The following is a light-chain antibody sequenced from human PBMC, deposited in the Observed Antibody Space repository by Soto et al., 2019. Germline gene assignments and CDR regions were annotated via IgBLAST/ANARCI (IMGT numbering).Light chain of an antibody. CDR3: MQALQTPT. Sequence: DIVMTQSPPSLPVTPGEPASISCRSSQSLLHRNGYNYLDWYLQKSGQSPQLLIYLGSNRASGVPDRFSGSGSGTDFTLKISRVEAEDVGVYYCMQALQTPTFGGGTKVEIK. CDR1: QSLLHRNGYNY. V-gene: IGKV2-28*01. J-gene: IGKJ4*01. CDR2: LGS.